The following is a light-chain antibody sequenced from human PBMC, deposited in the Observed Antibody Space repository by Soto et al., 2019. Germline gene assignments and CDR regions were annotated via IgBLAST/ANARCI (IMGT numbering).Light chain of an antibody. J-gene: IGKJ4*01. V-gene: IGKV1-5*03. CDR3: HQYNSYSPLT. CDR1: QSISSW. Sequence: DIQMTQSPSTLSASVGDRVTITCRARQSISSWLAWYQQKPGKAPKLLIYKASSLESGVPSRFSGSGSGTEFTLTISSLQPDDFATYYCHQYNSYSPLTFGGGTKVEIK. CDR2: KAS.